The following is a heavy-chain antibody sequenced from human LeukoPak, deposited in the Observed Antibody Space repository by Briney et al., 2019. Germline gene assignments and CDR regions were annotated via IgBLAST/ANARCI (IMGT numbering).Heavy chain of an antibody. Sequence: ASVKVSCKASGYTFTSYGISWVRQAPGQGLEWMGWISAYNGNTNYAQKLQGRVTMTTDTSTSTANMELRSLRSDDTAVYYCARDESITIFGVIANWFDPWGQGTLVTVSS. CDR2: ISAYNGNT. CDR3: ARDESITIFGVIANWFDP. V-gene: IGHV1-18*01. J-gene: IGHJ5*02. D-gene: IGHD3-3*01. CDR1: GYTFTSYG.